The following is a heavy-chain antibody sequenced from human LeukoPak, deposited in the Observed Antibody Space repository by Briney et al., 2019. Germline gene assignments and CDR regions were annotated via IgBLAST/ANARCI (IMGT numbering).Heavy chain of an antibody. CDR3: TKEAVVPSGIDI. CDR1: GFLFSSFG. CDR2: IHHDGITK. V-gene: IGHV3-30*02. Sequence: GGSLRLSCAASGFLFSSFGMHWDRQIPGKGLEWVAFIHHDGITKFYGDSVKGRFTISRDNSKSTLYVQMNSLRSDDTAVYYCTKEAVVPSGIDIWGQRTLVTVSS. J-gene: IGHJ4*02. D-gene: IGHD2-21*01.